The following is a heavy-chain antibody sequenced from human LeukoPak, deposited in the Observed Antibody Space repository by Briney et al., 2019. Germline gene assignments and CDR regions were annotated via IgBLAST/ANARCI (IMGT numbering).Heavy chain of an antibody. Sequence: SVKVSCKASGGTLSSYAISWVRQAPGQGLEWMGGIIPIFGTANYAQKFQGRVTITADESTSTAYMELSSLRSEDTAVYYCARVGMYDSSGYCDYWGQGTLVTVSS. CDR1: GGTLSSYA. CDR3: ARVGMYDSSGYCDY. CDR2: IIPIFGTA. D-gene: IGHD3-22*01. J-gene: IGHJ4*02. V-gene: IGHV1-69*13.